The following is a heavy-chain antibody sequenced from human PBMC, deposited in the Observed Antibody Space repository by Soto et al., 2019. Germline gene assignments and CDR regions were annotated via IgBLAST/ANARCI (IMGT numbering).Heavy chain of an antibody. CDR3: AKDETTVVTYGDYYYYGMDV. Sequence: GGSLRLSCAASGFTFDDYTMHWVRQAPGKGLEWVSLISWDGGSTYYADSVKGRFTISRDNSKNTLYLQMNSLRAEDTAVYYCAKDETTVVTYGDYYYYGMDVWGQGTTVTVSS. J-gene: IGHJ6*02. D-gene: IGHD4-17*01. CDR2: ISWDGGST. V-gene: IGHV3-43*01. CDR1: GFTFDDYT.